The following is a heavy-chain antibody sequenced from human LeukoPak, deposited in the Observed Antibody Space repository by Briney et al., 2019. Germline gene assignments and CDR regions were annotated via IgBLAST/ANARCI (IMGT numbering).Heavy chain of an antibody. D-gene: IGHD6-13*01. V-gene: IGHV1-69*05. CDR2: IIPIFGTA. CDR1: GGTFSSYA. Sequence: SSVKVSCKASGGTFSSYAISWVRQAPGQGLEWMGGIIPIFGTANYAQKFQGRDTITTDESTSTAYMELSSLRSEDTAVYYCARVIAAAGTGYYYYMDVWGKGTTVTVSS. CDR3: ARVIAAAGTGYYYYMDV. J-gene: IGHJ6*03.